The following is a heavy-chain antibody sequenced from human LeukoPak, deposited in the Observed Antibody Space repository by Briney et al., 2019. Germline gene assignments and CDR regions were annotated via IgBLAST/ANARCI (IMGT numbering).Heavy chain of an antibody. V-gene: IGHV3-9*01. CDR1: GFTFDDYA. D-gene: IGHD4-17*01. Sequence: PGGSLRLSCAASGFTFDDYAMHWARQAPGKGLEWVSGVSWNSGSIGYADSVKGRFTISRDNAKNSLYLQMNSLRAEDTALYYCAKGGSYGDYPDYWGQGTLVTVSS. CDR3: AKGGSYGDYPDY. J-gene: IGHJ4*02. CDR2: VSWNSGSI.